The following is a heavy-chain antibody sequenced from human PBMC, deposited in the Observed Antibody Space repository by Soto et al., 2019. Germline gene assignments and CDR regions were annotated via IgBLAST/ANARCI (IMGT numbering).Heavy chain of an antibody. CDR1: GFSLSTSGVG. CDR2: IYWDDDK. CDR3: AHRLGSDYYDSSGYFYVDAEYFQH. Sequence: QITLKESGPTLVKPTQTLTLTCTFSGFSLSTSGVGVGWIRQPPGKALEWLALIYWDDDKRYSPSLKSRLTIPKDTSKNQVLLTMTNMDPVDTAKYYCAHRLGSDYYDSSGYFYVDAEYFQHWGQGTLVTVSS. D-gene: IGHD3-22*01. J-gene: IGHJ1*01. V-gene: IGHV2-5*02.